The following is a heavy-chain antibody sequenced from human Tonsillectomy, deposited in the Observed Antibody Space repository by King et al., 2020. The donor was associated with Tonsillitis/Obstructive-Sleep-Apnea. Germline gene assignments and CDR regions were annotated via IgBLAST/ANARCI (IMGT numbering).Heavy chain of an antibody. J-gene: IGHJ4*02. CDR1: GGSISSYY. D-gene: IGHD3-16*01. V-gene: IGHV4-59*08. CDR2: IYYSGST. Sequence: QLQESGPGLVKPSETLSLTCTVSGGSISSYYWSWIRQPPGKGLEWIGYIYYSGSTNYNPSLKRRVTISVDTSKNQFSLKLSSVTAADTAVYYCARLPLGDYFDYWGQGTLVTVSS. CDR3: ARLPLGDYFDY.